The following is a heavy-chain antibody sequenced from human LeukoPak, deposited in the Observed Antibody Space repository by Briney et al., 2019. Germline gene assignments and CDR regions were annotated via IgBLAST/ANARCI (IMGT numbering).Heavy chain of an antibody. V-gene: IGHV1-2*02. J-gene: IGHJ4*02. CDR3: ARESTYYYHSSGDY. CDR1: GYTFTGYY. CDR2: INPNSGGT. D-gene: IGHD3-22*01. Sequence: ASVKVSCKASGYTFTGYYMHWVRQAPGQGLEWMGWINPNSGGTNYAQKFQGSVTMTRDTSISTAYMELSRLRSDDTAVYYCARESTYYYHSSGDYWAQGTLVTVSS.